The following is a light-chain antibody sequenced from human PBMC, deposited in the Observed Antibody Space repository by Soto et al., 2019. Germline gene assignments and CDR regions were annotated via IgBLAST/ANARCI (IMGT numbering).Light chain of an antibody. CDR3: QQYKDWPQT. V-gene: IGKV3-15*01. CDR2: GAS. Sequence: EVVMTQSPATLSVSPGDGATLSCRASQSVSSNLAWYQQKPGQAPRLLIYGASTRATGIPARFSGSGSGTEFTLIISSLQSVDFAIYYCQQYKDWPQTFGQGTKVEIK. J-gene: IGKJ1*01. CDR1: QSVSSN.